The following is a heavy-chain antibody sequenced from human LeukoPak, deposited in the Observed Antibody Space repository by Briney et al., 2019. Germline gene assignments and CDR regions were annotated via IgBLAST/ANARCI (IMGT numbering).Heavy chain of an antibody. V-gene: IGHV3-11*01. CDR3: ANEGYSYSYRRLGHY. J-gene: IGHJ4*01. CDR2: ISSSGNTV. D-gene: IGHD5-18*01. CDR1: GFTFSDYD. Sequence: GRSLRLSCIVYGFTFSDYDMTWIRQAPGKGLEWLSQISSSGNTVYYADSVKGRFTISRDNAKNSLYLQMNSLRAEDTAVYYCANEGYSYSYRRLGHYWGHGTLVTVSS.